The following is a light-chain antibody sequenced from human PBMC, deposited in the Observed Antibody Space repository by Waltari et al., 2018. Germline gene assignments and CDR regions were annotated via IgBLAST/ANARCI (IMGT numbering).Light chain of an antibody. CDR3: QQYNNSPYS. J-gene: IGKJ2*03. Sequence: DIQMTQSPSSLSASVGDRVTITCRASQGINNYLSWYQQKPGKAPKHLIYYASSLETGVPSRFSGSRSGTDYTLTISSLQPEDIATYYCQQYNNSPYSFGQGTKVEIK. CDR2: YAS. V-gene: IGKV1-33*01. CDR1: QGINNY.